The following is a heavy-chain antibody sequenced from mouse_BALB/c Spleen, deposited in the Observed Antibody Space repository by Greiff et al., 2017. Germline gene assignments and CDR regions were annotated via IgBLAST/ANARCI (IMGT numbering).Heavy chain of an antibody. CDR2: ISSGSSTI. V-gene: IGHV5-17*02. CDR1: GFTFSSFG. Sequence: EVMLVESGGGLVQPGGSRKLSCAASGFTFSSFGMHWVRQAPEKGLEWVAYISSGSSTIYYADTVKGRFTISRDNPKNTLFLQMTSLRSEDTAMYYCAREEITTGYYAMDYWGQGTSVTVSA. D-gene: IGHD2-4*01. CDR3: AREEITTGYYAMDY. J-gene: IGHJ4*01.